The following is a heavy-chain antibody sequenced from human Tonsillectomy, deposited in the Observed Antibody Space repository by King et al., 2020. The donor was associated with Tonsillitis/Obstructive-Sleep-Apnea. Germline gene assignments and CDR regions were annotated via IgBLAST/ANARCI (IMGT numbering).Heavy chain of an antibody. V-gene: IGHV4-34*01. CDR1: GGSFSDYY. Sequence: VQLQQWGAGLLKPSETLSLTCAVYGGSFSDYYWSWIRQPPGKGLQWIGKINHSGSTNYNPSLKSRVTISVDTSKNQFSLKLGTVTAADTAVYYCARGETDLPHLEDYFDYWGQGTLVTVSS. CDR2: INHSGST. CDR3: ARGETDLPHLEDYFDY. D-gene: IGHD5-24*01. J-gene: IGHJ4*02.